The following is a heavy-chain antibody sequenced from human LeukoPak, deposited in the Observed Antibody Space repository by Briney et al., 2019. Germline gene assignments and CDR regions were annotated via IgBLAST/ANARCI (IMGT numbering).Heavy chain of an antibody. V-gene: IGHV7-4-1*02. CDR2: INTNTGNP. CDR3: ARTYSTSPGGHYYYYMDV. CDR1: GGTFTSYA. Sequence: ASVKVSCKASGGTFTSYAMNWVRQAPGQGLEWMGWINTNTGNPTYAQGFTGRYVFSLDTSVSAAYLQISSLKAEDTAVYYCARTYSTSPGGHYYYYMDVWGKGTTVTVSS. D-gene: IGHD6-13*01. J-gene: IGHJ6*03.